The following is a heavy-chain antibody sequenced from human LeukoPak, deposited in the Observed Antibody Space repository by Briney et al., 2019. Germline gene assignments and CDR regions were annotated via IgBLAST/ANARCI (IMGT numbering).Heavy chain of an antibody. CDR3: ARGQDYGIHRTIDY. J-gene: IGHJ4*02. CDR2: IYYSGST. Sequence: SETLSLTCTVSGGSISSSSYYWGWIRQPPGKGLEWIGSIYYSGSTYYNPSLKSRVTISVDTSKNQFSLKLSSVTAADTAVYYCARGQDYGIHRTIDYWGQGTLVTVSS. CDR1: GGSISSSSYY. V-gene: IGHV4-39*07. D-gene: IGHD4-17*01.